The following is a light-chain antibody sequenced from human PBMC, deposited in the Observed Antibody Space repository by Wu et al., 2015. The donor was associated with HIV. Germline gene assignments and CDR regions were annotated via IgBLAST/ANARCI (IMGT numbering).Light chain of an antibody. CDR2: GAS. V-gene: IGKV3-20*01. Sequence: EIVLTQSPGTLSLSPGERATLSCRASQSVSSRYLVWYQQKPGQAPRLLIYGASSRATGIPDRFSGSGSETDFSLTISRLETEDFAVYYCQQDESSPLTFGGGTKVEIK. J-gene: IGKJ4*01. CDR1: QSVSSRY. CDR3: QQDESSPLT.